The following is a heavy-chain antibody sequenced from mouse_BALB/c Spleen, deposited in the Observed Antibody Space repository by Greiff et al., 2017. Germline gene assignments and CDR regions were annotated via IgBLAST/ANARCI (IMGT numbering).Heavy chain of an antibody. D-gene: IGHD3-3*01. V-gene: IGHV1S41*01. CDR1: GYTFTSYW. Sequence: DLVKPGASVKLSCKASGYTFTSYWINWINQRPGQGLEWIGRIAPGSGSTYYTEMFKGKATLTVDTSSSTAYIQLSSLSSEDSAVYFCAREGTGFAYWGQGTLVTVSA. CDR3: AREGTGFAY. CDR2: IAPGSGST. J-gene: IGHJ3*01.